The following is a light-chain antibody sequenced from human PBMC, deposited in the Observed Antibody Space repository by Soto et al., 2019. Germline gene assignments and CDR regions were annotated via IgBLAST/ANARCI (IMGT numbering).Light chain of an antibody. CDR1: QSVSSY. Sequence: EIVLTQSPATLSLSPGETATLSCRASQSVSSYLAWYQQKPGQAPRLLVYDASNRATGIPARFSGSGSGTDFTLTISSLEPEDFAVYYCQQRFNWPRTFGQGTKLEI. V-gene: IGKV3-11*01. CDR3: QQRFNWPRT. CDR2: DAS. J-gene: IGKJ2*01.